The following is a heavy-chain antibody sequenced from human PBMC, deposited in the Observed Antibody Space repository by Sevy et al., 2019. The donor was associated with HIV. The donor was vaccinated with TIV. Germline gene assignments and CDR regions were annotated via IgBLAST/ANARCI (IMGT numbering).Heavy chain of an antibody. V-gene: IGHV1-2*06. CDR2: INPNSGGT. CDR3: ARLCGSSCIPDYYGMDV. D-gene: IGHD6-13*01. CDR1: GYTFTGYY. J-gene: IGHJ6*02. Sequence: ASVKVSCKASGYTFTGYYMHWVRQAPGQWLEWMGRINPNSGGTNYAQKFQGRVTMTRDTSISTAYMELSRLRSDDTAVYYCARLCGSSCIPDYYGMDVWGQGTTVTVSS.